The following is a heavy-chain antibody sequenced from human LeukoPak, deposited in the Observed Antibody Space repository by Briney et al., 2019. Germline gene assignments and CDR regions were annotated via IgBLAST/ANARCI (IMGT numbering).Heavy chain of an antibody. V-gene: IGHV4-31*03. CDR3: ARHATVTSFTFAH. CDR2: IYYSGST. CDR1: GGSISSGGYY. J-gene: IGHJ4*02. D-gene: IGHD4-17*01. Sequence: SETLSLTCTVSGGSISSGGYYWSWIRQHPGKGLEWIGYIYYSGSTYYNPSLKSRVTISVDTSKNQFSLKLSSVTAADTALYYCARHATVTSFTFAHWGQGTVVTVSS.